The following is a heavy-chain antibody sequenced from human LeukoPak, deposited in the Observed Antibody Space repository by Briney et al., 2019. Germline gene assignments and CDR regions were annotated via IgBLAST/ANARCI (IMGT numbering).Heavy chain of an antibody. CDR2: INHSGST. D-gene: IGHD3-22*01. Sequence: PSETLSLTCAVYGGSFSGYYWSWIRQPPGKGLEWIGEINHSGSTNYNPSLKSRVTMSVDTSKNQFSLKLSSVTAADTAVYYCARDKAGDSSGYYPDAFDIWGQGTMVTVSS. CDR1: GGSFSGYY. CDR3: ARDKAGDSSGYYPDAFDI. V-gene: IGHV4-34*01. J-gene: IGHJ3*02.